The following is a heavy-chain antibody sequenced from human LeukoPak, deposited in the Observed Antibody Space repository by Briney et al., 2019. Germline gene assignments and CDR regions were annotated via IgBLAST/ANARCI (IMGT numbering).Heavy chain of an antibody. V-gene: IGHV4-59*01. CDR3: ARGCSAGTPHNWFDP. J-gene: IGHJ5*02. CDR2: IYYSGST. CDR1: GGSISGYY. D-gene: IGHD6-13*01. Sequence: SETLSLTCTVSGGSISGYYWSWIRQPPGKGLEWIGYIYYSGSTNYNPSLKGRVTISVDTSKNQFSLKLSSVTAADTAVYYCARGCSAGTPHNWFDPWGQGTLVTVSS.